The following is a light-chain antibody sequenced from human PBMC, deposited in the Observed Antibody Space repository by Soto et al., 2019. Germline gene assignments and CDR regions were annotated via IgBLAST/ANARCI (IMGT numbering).Light chain of an antibody. Sequence: QSALTQPASVSGSPGQSITISCTGTSSDVGGYNYVSWYQQHPGKAPKLMIYEVSNRPSGVSNRFSGSKSGNTASLTISVLQAEDEADYYCSSYTSSSTPAGFGCGTNVTVL. V-gene: IGLV2-14*01. CDR1: SSDVGGYNY. J-gene: IGLJ1*01. CDR2: EVS. CDR3: SSYTSSSTPAG.